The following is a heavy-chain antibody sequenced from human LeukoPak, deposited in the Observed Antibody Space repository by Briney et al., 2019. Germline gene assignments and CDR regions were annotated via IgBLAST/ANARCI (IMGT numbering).Heavy chain of an antibody. D-gene: IGHD3-16*01. CDR2: IRYNGGNK. J-gene: IGHJ4*02. V-gene: IGHV3-30*02. CDR3: AKDLRNYYDD. CDR1: GFTFSSYG. Sequence: GGSRRLSCAASGFTFSSYGMHWVRQDPGKGLEWVAFIRYNGGNKYYADSVKGRFTISRDNSKNTLYLQMNSLRPEDTALYYCAKDLRNYYDDWGQGTLVTVSS.